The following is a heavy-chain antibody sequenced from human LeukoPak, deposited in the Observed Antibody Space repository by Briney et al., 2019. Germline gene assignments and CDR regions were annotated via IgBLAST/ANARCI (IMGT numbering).Heavy chain of an antibody. CDR1: GFTFSSYA. J-gene: IGHJ5*02. CDR2: ITASGDTT. Sequence: PGGSLRLSCVASGFTFSSYAMCWVRQAPGKGLEWVSSITASGDTTYYAGSVRGQFTISRDNSRNTLYLQINSLRAEDTAVYYCAKESDPTPNPTNWFDPWGQGTLVTVSS. CDR3: AKESDPTPNPTNWFDP. V-gene: IGHV3-23*01.